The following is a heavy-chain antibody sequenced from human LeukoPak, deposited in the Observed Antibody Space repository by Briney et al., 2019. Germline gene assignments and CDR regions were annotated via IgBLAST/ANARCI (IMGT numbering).Heavy chain of an antibody. CDR1: GFTFSNYW. J-gene: IGHJ4*02. D-gene: IGHD1-26*01. CDR3: ARDKIVGASKFDY. Sequence: GGSLRLSCAVSGFTFSNYWMSWVRQAPGKGLEWVAHIKQDESEKYYVDSVKGRFTISRDNAKNSLYLQINSLRAEDTAIYYCARDKIVGASKFDYWGQATLVTVSS. CDR2: IKQDESEK. V-gene: IGHV3-7*01.